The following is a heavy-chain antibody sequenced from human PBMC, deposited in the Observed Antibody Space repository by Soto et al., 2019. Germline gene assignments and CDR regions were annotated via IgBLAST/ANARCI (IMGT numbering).Heavy chain of an antibody. CDR1: GGSISSYY. D-gene: IGHD3-22*01. Sequence: SETLSLTCTVSGGSISSYYWSWIRQPPGKGLEWIGYIYYSGSTNYNPSLKSRVTMSVDTSKNQFSLKLSSVTAADTAVYYCARVTGDSSGYYYGTHAFDIWGQGTMVTVSS. V-gene: IGHV4-59*01. J-gene: IGHJ3*02. CDR3: ARVTGDSSGYYYGTHAFDI. CDR2: IYYSGST.